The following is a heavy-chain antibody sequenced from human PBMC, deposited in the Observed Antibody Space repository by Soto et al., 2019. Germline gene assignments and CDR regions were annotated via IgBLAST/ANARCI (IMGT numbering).Heavy chain of an antibody. CDR1: GDSVSSNSAA. J-gene: IGHJ5*02. Sequence: PSQTLSLTCAISGDSVSSNSAAWNWIRQSPSRGLEWLGRTYYRSKWYNDYAVSVKSRITINPDTSKNQFSLQLNSVTPEDTAVYYCVKGGGNNYWDWFDPWGRGTLVTVSS. V-gene: IGHV6-1*01. D-gene: IGHD1-1*01. CDR2: TYYRSKWYN. CDR3: VKGGGNNYWDWFDP.